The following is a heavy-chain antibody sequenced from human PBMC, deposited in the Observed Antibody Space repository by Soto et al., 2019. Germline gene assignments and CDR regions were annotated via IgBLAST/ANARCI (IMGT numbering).Heavy chain of an antibody. J-gene: IGHJ6*02. CDR1: GYTFTSYD. Sequence: QVPLVQSGAEVKQPGASVKVSCKASGYTFTSYDINWVRQATGQGLEWMGWMNPNSGNTGYAQKFQGRVTMTRNTSISTAYMELSSLRSEDTAVYYCARGTNYDFWSGPLPTYYYYGMDVWGQGTTVTVSS. CDR3: ARGTNYDFWSGPLPTYYYYGMDV. V-gene: IGHV1-8*01. CDR2: MNPNSGNT. D-gene: IGHD3-3*01.